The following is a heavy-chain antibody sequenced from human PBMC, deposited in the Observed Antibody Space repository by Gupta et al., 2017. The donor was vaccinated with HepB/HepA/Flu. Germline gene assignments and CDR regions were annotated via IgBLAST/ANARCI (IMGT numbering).Heavy chain of an antibody. J-gene: IGHJ6*03. CDR1: GFTFSSYA. V-gene: IGHV3-23*01. Sequence: EVQLLESGGGLVQPGGSLRLSCAASGFTFSSYAMSWVRQAPGKGLEWVSAISGSGGSTYYADSVKGRFTISRDNSKNTLYLQMNSLRAEDTAVYYCANRPGSSSPYYYYYYMDVWGKGTTVTVSS. D-gene: IGHD6-6*01. CDR2: ISGSGGST. CDR3: ANRPGSSSPYYYYYYMDV.